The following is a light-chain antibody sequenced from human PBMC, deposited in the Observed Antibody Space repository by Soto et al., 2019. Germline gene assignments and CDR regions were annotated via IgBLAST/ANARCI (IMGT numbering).Light chain of an antibody. CDR2: TAS. V-gene: IGKV1-39*01. Sequence: DIQMTQSPSSLSASVGDRVTITCRASQSISTYLNWYQQHPGKAPNLLIYTASNLESGVPSRFSGSGSGTDFTLTISNLQPEDFATYYCQQSYGIPPVTFGGGTKVDIK. J-gene: IGKJ4*01. CDR3: QQSYGIPPVT. CDR1: QSISTY.